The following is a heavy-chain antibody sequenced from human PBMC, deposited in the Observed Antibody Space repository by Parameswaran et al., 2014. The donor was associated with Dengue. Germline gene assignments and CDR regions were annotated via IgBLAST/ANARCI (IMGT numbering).Heavy chain of an antibody. J-gene: IGHJ4*02. CDR3: ARGNKWYYFDF. V-gene: IGHV4-34*01. D-gene: IGHD2-15*01. CDR2: VDHSGTT. Sequence: VRQAPGKGLEWIGEVDHSGTTNYKPSLERRVTISLDTSKNQFSLRLTSVTAADTAVYYCARGNKWYYFDFWGQGALVTVSS.